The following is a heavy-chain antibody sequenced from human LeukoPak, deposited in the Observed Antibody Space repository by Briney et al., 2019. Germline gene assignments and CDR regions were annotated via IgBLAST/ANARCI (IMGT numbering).Heavy chain of an antibody. CDR1: GFTVSGTH. V-gene: IGHV3-53*01. Sequence: GGSLRHSCAASGFTVSGTHMSWVRQAPGKGLEWVSAIYTGGTTYYSDSVECRFTISRDKSKNTLYLQMDSLRVEDTAVYYCARDQATSGGGLDSWGQGTLVTVSS. D-gene: IGHD3-16*01. CDR3: ARDQATSGGGLDS. CDR2: IYTGGTT. J-gene: IGHJ4*02.